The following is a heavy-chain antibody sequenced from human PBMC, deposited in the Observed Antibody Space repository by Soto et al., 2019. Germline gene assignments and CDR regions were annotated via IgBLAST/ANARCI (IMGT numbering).Heavy chain of an antibody. CDR3: ARVEWLQSPPDY. J-gene: IGHJ4*02. CDR1: GFTFSSHA. Sequence: GGSLRLSCAASGFTFSSHAMSWVRQAPGKGLEWVSAISGSGGDSTYYADSVKGRLTISRDNSKSTLYLQMNSLRAEDTAVYYCARVEWLQSPPDYWGQGTLVTVSS. CDR2: ISGSGGDST. V-gene: IGHV3-23*01. D-gene: IGHD5-12*01.